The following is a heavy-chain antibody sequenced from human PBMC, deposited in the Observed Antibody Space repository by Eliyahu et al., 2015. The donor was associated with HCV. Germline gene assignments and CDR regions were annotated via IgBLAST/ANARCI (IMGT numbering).Heavy chain of an antibody. D-gene: IGHD1-14*01. CDR3: ARGYRRHDY. Sequence: QVQLQEWGAGLLKPSETLSLTCDVYGSSLTGYFWSWIRQPPGKGLEWIGEVDHNGGTNYNPSLKSRVIISIHMSERQFSLRLTSVTAADTAAYFCARGYRRHDYWGQGTLVAVSS. J-gene: IGHJ4*02. CDR2: VDHNGGT. CDR1: GSSLTGYF. V-gene: IGHV4-34*01.